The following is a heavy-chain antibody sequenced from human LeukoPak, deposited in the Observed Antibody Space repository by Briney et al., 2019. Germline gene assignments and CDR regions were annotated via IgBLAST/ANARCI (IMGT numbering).Heavy chain of an antibody. Sequence: GGSLRLSCAASGFTFSSYWMSWVRQAPGKGLEWVANIKQDGSEKKYVDSVKGRFTISRDNAKNSLYLQMDSLRAEDTALYYCAKKYGDNLRAFDIWGQGTMVTVSS. CDR2: IKQDGSEK. CDR3: AKKYGDNLRAFDI. V-gene: IGHV3-7*03. D-gene: IGHD4-17*01. J-gene: IGHJ3*02. CDR1: GFTFSSYW.